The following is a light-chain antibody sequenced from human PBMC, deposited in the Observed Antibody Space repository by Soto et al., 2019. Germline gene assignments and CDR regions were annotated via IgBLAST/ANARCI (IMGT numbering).Light chain of an antibody. J-gene: IGKJ1*01. Sequence: EIVLTQSPATLSLSPGERATLSCRASQSVSSNYLAWYQQKPGQAPRLLIDGASSRATGVPDRFSGSGSGTDFTLTISRLEPEDFAVYYCQQYDSWTFGQGTKVDIK. CDR1: QSVSSNY. CDR3: QQYDSWT. CDR2: GAS. V-gene: IGKV3-20*01.